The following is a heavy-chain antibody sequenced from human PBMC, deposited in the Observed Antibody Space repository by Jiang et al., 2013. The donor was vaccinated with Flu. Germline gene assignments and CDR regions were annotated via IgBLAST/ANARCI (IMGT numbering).Heavy chain of an antibody. V-gene: IGHV4-61*02. D-gene: IGHD5-24*01. CDR3: ARDPRGDGMD. CDR2: IYTSGTT. CDR1: GGSISSVSYY. Sequence: GSGLVKPSQTLSLTCTVSGGSISSVSYYWSWIRQPAGKGLEWIGRIYTSGTTNYNPSLNSRVTISADTSKNQFSLKLSSVTAADTAVYYCARDPRGDGMD. J-gene: IGHJ6*01.